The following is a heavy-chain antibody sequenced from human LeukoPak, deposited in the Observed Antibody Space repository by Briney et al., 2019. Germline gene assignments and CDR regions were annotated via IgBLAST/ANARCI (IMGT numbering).Heavy chain of an antibody. J-gene: IGHJ4*02. CDR1: GGSISSYH. Sequence: PSETLSLTCTVSGGSISSYHWSWIRQPPGKGLEWIGYIYYSGSTNYNPSLKSRVTISVDTSKNQFSLKLSSVTAADTALYYCATARSHYYDSSGYYLDYWGQGTLATVSS. V-gene: IGHV4-59*01. CDR3: ATARSHYYDSSGYYLDY. D-gene: IGHD3-22*01. CDR2: IYYSGST.